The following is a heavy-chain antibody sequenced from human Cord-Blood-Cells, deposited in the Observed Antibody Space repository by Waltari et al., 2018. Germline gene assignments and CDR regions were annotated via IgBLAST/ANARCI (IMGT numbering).Heavy chain of an antibody. V-gene: IGHV4-61*01. Sequence: QVQLQESGPGLVKPSETLSLTCTVSGGSVSSGSYYWSWIRQPPGKGLEWIGYIYYSGSTNYNPSLKSRVTISVDTSKNQFSLKLSSVTAADTAVYYCARGEMGASHFDYWGQGTLVTVSS. CDR3: ARGEMGASHFDY. D-gene: IGHD1-26*01. J-gene: IGHJ4*02. CDR2: IYYSGST. CDR1: GGSVSSGSYY.